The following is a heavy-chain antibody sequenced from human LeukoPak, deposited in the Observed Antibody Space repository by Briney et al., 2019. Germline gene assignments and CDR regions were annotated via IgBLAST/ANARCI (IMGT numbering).Heavy chain of an antibody. CDR2: IYTSGST. D-gene: IGHD6-13*01. Sequence: SETLSLTCTVSGGSISSGSYYWSWIRQPAGKGLEWIGRIYTSGSTNYNPSLKSRATISVDTSKNQFSLKLSSVTAADTAVYYCARGVIAAAAYNWFDPWGQGTLVTVPS. CDR1: GGSISSGSYY. V-gene: IGHV4-61*02. CDR3: ARGVIAAAAYNWFDP. J-gene: IGHJ5*02.